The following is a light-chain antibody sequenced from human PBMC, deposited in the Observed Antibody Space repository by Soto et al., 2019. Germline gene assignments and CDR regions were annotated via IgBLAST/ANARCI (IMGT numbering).Light chain of an antibody. CDR3: QRYGSSPPFT. J-gene: IGKJ2*01. V-gene: IGKV3-20*01. Sequence: PGERATLSCRASQGVSSSYLAWYQQKPGQAPRLLIYGASSRATGIPDRFSGSGSGTDFTLTISRLEPEDFAVYFCQRYGSSPPFTFGQGTKVEI. CDR2: GAS. CDR1: QGVSSSY.